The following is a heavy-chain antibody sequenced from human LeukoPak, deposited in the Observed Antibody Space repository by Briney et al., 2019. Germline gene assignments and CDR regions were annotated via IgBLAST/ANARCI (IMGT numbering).Heavy chain of an antibody. J-gene: IGHJ4*02. CDR2: IRYDGSNK. CDR3: AKDQDAIAVAGTLSDY. CDR1: GFTFSGYG. D-gene: IGHD6-19*01. Sequence: GGSLRLSCAASGFTFSGYGMHWVRQAPGKGLEWVAFIRYDGSNKYYADSVKGRFTISRDNSKNTLYLQMNSLRAEDTAVYYCAKDQDAIAVAGTLSDYWGQGTLVTVSS. V-gene: IGHV3-30*02.